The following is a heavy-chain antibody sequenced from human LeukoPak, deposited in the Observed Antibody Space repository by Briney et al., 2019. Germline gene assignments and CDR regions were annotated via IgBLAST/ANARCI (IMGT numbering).Heavy chain of an antibody. Sequence: GGSLRLSCAASGFTVSSNYMSWVRQAPGKGLEWVSVIYSDGRIHSADSVKGRFTISRNDSKNTLSLQMNSLRAEDTAVYYCARESGYSYGLAGFFDYWGQGTLVTVSS. J-gene: IGHJ4*02. V-gene: IGHV3-53*01. D-gene: IGHD5-18*01. CDR3: ARESGYSYGLAGFFDY. CDR2: IYSDGRI. CDR1: GFTVSSNY.